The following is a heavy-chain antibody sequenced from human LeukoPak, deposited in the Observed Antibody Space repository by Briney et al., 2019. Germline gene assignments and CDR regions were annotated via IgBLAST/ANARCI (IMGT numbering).Heavy chain of an antibody. D-gene: IGHD6-13*01. J-gene: IGHJ5*02. V-gene: IGHV5-51*01. CDR2: IYPGDSDI. CDR3: ATQGSSWYPYNWFDP. CDR1: GSSFTSYW. Sequence: GEALKISCKASGSSFTSYWSGWVRQMPAKGLELMGIIYPGDSDISYSPSFQGLVTISADRSISNAYLHWSSLKASDTAMYYCATQGSSWYPYNWFDPWGEGTLVTVSS.